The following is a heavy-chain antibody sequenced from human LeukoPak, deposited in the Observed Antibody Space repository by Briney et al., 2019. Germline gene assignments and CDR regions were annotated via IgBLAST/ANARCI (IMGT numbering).Heavy chain of an antibody. CDR2: IYYSGST. Sequence: SETLSLTCTVSGGSISSYYWSWIRQPPGKGLEWIGYIYYSGSTNHNPSLKSRVTISVDTSKNQFSLKLSSVTAADTAVYCCARSIAVAGYYFDYWGQVTLVTVS. CDR1: GGSISSYY. V-gene: IGHV4-59*01. CDR3: ARSIAVAGYYFDY. J-gene: IGHJ4*02. D-gene: IGHD6-19*01.